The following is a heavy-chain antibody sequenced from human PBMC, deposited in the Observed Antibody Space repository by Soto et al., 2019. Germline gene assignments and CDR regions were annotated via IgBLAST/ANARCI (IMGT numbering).Heavy chain of an antibody. D-gene: IGHD5-18*01. CDR3: ARDSGYSYGPLDY. CDR1: GFTFSSYS. V-gene: IGHV3-48*01. CDR2: ISSSSSTI. Sequence: EVQLVESGGGLVQPGGSLRLSCAASGFTFSSYSMNWVRQAPGKGLEWVSYISSSSSTIYYADSVKGRFTISRDNAKNSLYLQMNSLRAEDTAVYYCARDSGYSYGPLDYWGHATLVTVSS. J-gene: IGHJ4*01.